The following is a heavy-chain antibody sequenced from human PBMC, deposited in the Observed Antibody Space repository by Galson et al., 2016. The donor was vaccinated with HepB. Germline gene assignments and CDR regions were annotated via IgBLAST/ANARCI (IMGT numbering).Heavy chain of an antibody. D-gene: IGHD5-24*01. V-gene: IGHV5-51*01. CDR1: GSGFTSYW. CDR3: ARPSWQGDVY. Sequence: QSGAEAIKPGESLQISCKGSGSGFTSYWIAWVRQMTGKGLAWMGILYPADSETRYSPSFQGQGPLSADKSINTAYLQWSSLKASDTAMYFCARPSWQGDVYWGQGSLVTVSS. J-gene: IGHJ4*02. CDR2: LYPADSET.